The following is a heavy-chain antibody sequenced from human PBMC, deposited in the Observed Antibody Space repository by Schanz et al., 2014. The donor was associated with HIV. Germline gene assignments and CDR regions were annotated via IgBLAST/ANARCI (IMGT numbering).Heavy chain of an antibody. V-gene: IGHV3-30*03. D-gene: IGHD4-4*01. CDR3: ARDRLHPGNGMDV. J-gene: IGHJ6*02. CDR2: ISYDGRNK. Sequence: QMQLVESGGGVVRPGRSLTLSCAASGFSFDNYGMHWVRQAPGKGLEWVAVISYDGRNKYFADSVKGRFTISRDNSKKTVFLQMNNLRAEDTAVYYCARDRLHPGNGMDVWGQGTTVTVSS. CDR1: GFSFDNYG.